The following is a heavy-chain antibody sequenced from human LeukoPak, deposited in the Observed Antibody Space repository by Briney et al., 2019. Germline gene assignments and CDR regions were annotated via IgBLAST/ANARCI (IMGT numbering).Heavy chain of an antibody. CDR1: GGSISSYY. CDR3: ARGLVRGNYFDY. V-gene: IGHV4-59*01. CDR2: IYHSGST. J-gene: IGHJ4*02. Sequence: SETLSLTCTVSGGSISSYYWSWIRQPPGKGLEWIGYIYHSGSTNYNPSLKSRVTISVDTSKNQFSLKLSSVTAADTAVYYCARGLVRGNYFDYWGQGTLVSVSS. D-gene: IGHD3-10*01.